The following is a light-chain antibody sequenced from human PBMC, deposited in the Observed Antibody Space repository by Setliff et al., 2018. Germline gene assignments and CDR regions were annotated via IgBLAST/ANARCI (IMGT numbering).Light chain of an antibody. CDR3: QVWDSGSEHDV. J-gene: IGLJ1*01. V-gene: IGLV3-21*04. CDR1: NIGGKS. CDR2: YDS. Sequence: SYELTQPPSVPVAPGKTARITCGGNNIGGKSVNWYQQKPGQAPVLVIYYDSDRPSGIPERFFGSNSGNTATLTISRVEAGDEADYYCQVWDSGSEHDVFGTGTKVPS.